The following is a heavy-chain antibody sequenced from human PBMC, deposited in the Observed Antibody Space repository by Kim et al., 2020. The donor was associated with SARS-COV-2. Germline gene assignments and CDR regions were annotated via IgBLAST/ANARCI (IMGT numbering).Heavy chain of an antibody. D-gene: IGHD2-21*02. CDR2: IDPSGGNA. J-gene: IGHJ4*02. V-gene: IGHV1-46*02. CDR1: ENTFNTYF. Sequence: ASVKVSCNASENTFNTYFMHWVRQAPGHGLEWMGIIDPSGGNATYAQKFQGRVAMTRDTSTSTVFMDLSSLTAEDTAVYYCVGVVVTDPSFDCWGQGTLVTVSS. CDR3: VGVVVTDPSFDC.